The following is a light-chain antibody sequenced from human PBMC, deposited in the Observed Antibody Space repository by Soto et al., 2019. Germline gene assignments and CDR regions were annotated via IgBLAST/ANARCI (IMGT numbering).Light chain of an antibody. CDR3: SSHAGSNNYV. Sequence: QAVVTQPPSVSGAPGQRVTISCTGSSSNIGAGYDVHWYQQLPGTAPKLLIYGNSNRPSGVPDRFSGSKSGTSASLAITGLQAEDEADYYCSSHAGSNNYVFGTGTKLTVL. J-gene: IGLJ1*01. V-gene: IGLV1-40*01. CDR2: GNS. CDR1: SSNIGAGYD.